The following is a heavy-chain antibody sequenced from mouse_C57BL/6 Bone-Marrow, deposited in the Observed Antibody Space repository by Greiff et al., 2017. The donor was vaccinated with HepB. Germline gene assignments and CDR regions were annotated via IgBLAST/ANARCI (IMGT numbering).Heavy chain of an antibody. D-gene: IGHD1-1*01. CDR3: ARRDWIYALDY. V-gene: IGHV1-9*01. CDR2: LFPGSGST. CDR1: GYTFTGYW. J-gene: IGHJ4*01. Sequence: QVQLQQSGAELMKPGASVKLSCKATGYTFTGYWIEWVKQRPGHGLEWIGELFPGSGSTNYNEKFKGKATLTAAKSSNTVYMQRSSLTTEDSAIYYCARRDWIYALDYWGQGTPVTVSS.